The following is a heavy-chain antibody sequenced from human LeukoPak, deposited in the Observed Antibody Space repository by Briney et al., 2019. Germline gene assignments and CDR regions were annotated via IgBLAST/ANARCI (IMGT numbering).Heavy chain of an antibody. J-gene: IGHJ4*02. V-gene: IGHV3-30*04. CDR1: GFTFSSYA. CDR3: ARQSIHKYSRSCYYCDD. CDR2: IPYDGSNK. Sequence: GRSVRLSCAASGFTFSSYAMHWVRQAPGKGLEWVALIPYDGSNKYYADSVKGRFTISRDNPKNMLYLPMNSMRAEDTGVYYCARQSIHKYSRSCYYCDDWGQGTLVTVSS. D-gene: IGHD6-6*01.